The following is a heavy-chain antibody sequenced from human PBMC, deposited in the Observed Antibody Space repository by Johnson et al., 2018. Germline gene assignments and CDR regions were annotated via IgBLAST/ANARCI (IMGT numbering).Heavy chain of an antibody. Sequence: QVQLVQSGGGVVQPGRSLRLSCAASGFTFSSYGMHWVRQAPGKGLEWVAVISYDGSNKYYADSVKGRFTISRDNSKNTLYLKMNSLRAEDTAGYYCAKDIVGRYYYGMDVWGQGTTVTVSS. D-gene: IGHD2-15*01. J-gene: IGHJ6*02. CDR1: GFTFSSYG. V-gene: IGHV3-30*18. CDR3: AKDIVGRYYYGMDV. CDR2: ISYDGSNK.